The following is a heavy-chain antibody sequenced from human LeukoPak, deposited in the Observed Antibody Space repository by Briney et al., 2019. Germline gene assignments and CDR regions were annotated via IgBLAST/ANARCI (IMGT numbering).Heavy chain of an antibody. CDR2: IYYSGST. V-gene: IGHV4-59*12. CDR1: GGSISSYY. D-gene: IGHD3-10*01. J-gene: IGHJ4*02. CDR3: ARVRTFGPQNRYYFDY. Sequence: KPSETLSLTCTVSGGSISSYYWSWIRQPPGKGLEWIGYIYYSGSTNYNPSLKSRVTISVDTSKNQFSLKLSSVTAADTAVYYCARVRTFGPQNRYYFDYWGQGTLVTVSS.